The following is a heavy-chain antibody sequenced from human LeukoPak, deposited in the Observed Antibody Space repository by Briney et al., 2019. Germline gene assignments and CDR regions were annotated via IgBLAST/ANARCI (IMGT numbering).Heavy chain of an antibody. CDR1: GGSISGYY. V-gene: IGHV4-59*01. D-gene: IGHD6-6*01. Sequence: SETLSLTCTVSGGSISGYYWSWIRQPPGKGLEWIGFIHDSGDTYYNASLKSRVTISVDTSKNQLSLNLRSVAAADTAVYYCARDSAQLPYRWFDPWGQGTLVTVSS. CDR2: IHDSGDT. J-gene: IGHJ5*02. CDR3: ARDSAQLPYRWFDP.